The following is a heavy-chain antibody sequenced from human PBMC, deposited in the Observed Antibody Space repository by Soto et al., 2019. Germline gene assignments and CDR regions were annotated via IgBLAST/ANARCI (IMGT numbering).Heavy chain of an antibody. J-gene: IGHJ4*02. V-gene: IGHV3-23*01. D-gene: IGHD6-19*01. CDR2: ISGSGGST. CDR3: AKADLIAVAAPDIPNGGPGFDY. CDR1: GFTFSSYA. Sequence: SGGSLILSCAASGFTFSSYAMSWVRQAPGKGLESVSAISGSGGSTYYADSVKGRFTISRDNSKNTLYLQMNSLRAEDTAVYYCAKADLIAVAAPDIPNGGPGFDYWGQGTLDTVS.